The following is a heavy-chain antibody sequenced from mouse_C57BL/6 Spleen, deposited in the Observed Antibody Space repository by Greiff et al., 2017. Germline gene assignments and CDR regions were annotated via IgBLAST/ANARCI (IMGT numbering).Heavy chain of an antibody. CDR2: IYPGSGST. Sequence: VQLQQPGAELVKPGASVKMSCKASGYTFTSYWITWVKQRPGQGLEWIGDIYPGSGSTNYNEKFKSKATLTVDTSSSTAYMQLSSLTSEDSAVYYCEREALYYYGSRYYAMEYRGQGTSVTVSS. J-gene: IGHJ4*01. CDR3: EREALYYYGSRYYAMEY. CDR1: GYTFTSYW. V-gene: IGHV1-55*01. D-gene: IGHD1-1*01.